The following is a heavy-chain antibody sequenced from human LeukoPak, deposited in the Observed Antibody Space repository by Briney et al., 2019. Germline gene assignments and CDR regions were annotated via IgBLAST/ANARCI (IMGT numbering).Heavy chain of an antibody. J-gene: IGHJ4*02. CDR2: ISSSGSTI. V-gene: IGHV3-48*03. CDR1: GFTFSSYE. Sequence: PGGSLRLSCAASGFTFSSYEMNWVRQAPGKGLEWVSYISSSGSTIYYADSVKGRFTISRDNAKNSLYLQMNSLRAEDTAVYYCARDRSGSFWDWGQGTLVTVSS. D-gene: IGHD1-26*01. CDR3: ARDRSGSFWD.